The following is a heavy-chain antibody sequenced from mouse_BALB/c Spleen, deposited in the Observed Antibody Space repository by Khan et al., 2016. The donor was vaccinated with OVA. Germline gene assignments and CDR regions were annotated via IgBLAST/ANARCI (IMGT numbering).Heavy chain of an antibody. CDR1: GYTFTSYT. J-gene: IGHJ3*01. CDR3: VRGGAYHRNGGWFAY. Sequence: VQLQESGAELARPGASVKMSCKASGYTFTSYTIHWIKLRPGQGLEWIGYINPSNGYTNYNQKFKDKATLTADKSSTTAYMQLSSLTSDDSAVLYFVRGGAYHRNGGWFAYWGQGTLVTVSA. V-gene: IGHV1-4*01. D-gene: IGHD2-14*01. CDR2: INPSNGYT.